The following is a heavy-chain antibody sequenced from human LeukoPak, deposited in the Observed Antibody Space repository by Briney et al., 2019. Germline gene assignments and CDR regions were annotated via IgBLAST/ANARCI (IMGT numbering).Heavy chain of an antibody. J-gene: IGHJ5*01. CDR1: GFTFTNCA. CDR3: AKDQSRVGASDPFDS. V-gene: IGHV3-23*01. Sequence: GGSLRLSCAASGFTFTNCAMTWVRQAPGTGLEWVSSFSGSGSSTYYADSVRGRFTISRDNSKNTVYLQMNGLSVEDTALYYCAKDQSRVGASDPFDSWGQGTQVTVSS. CDR2: FSGSGSST. D-gene: IGHD1-26*01.